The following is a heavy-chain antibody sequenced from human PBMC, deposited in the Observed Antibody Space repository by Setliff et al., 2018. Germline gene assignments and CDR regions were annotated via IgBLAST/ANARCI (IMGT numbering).Heavy chain of an antibody. CDR3: ARVVAHTHFYDRSDYYFDGLDI. CDR2: IRPYIGHT. Sequence: ASVKVSCKASGYNLDDFGINWLRQAPGQGLEWMGWIRPYIGHTIYAQKFQGRVTMTTDAPTSTAYMELTSLRHDDTAVYYCARVVAHTHFYDRSDYYFDGLDIRGQGAKVTVSS. J-gene: IGHJ3*02. CDR1: GYNLDDFG. D-gene: IGHD3-22*01. V-gene: IGHV1-18*01.